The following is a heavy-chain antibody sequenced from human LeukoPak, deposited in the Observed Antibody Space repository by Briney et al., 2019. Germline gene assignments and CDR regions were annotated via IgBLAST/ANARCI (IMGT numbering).Heavy chain of an antibody. D-gene: IGHD3-3*02. Sequence: PSETLSLTCTVSGGSISSYYWSWIRQPPGKGLEWIGEINHRRSTNYNPSLKSRVTMSVDTSKKQFSLNLSSGTAADTAVYYCARGQFWSGYSIWGQGTLVTVSS. CDR2: INHRRST. CDR3: ARGQFWSGYSI. CDR1: GGSISSYY. J-gene: IGHJ4*02. V-gene: IGHV4-34*01.